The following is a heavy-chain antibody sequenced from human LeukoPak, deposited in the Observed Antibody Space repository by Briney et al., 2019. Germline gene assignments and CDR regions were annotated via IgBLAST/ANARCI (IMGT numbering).Heavy chain of an antibody. CDR3: VPLNWNPPGDFDR. V-gene: IGHV3-7*01. CDR1: GFTFNTYW. D-gene: IGHD1-20*01. Sequence: GGSLRLSCAASGFTFNTYWMSWVRQAPGKGLEYLANIKQDGGEKYYVDSVKGRFTISRDNAKNSLFLQMNSLRVEDTAVYYCVPLNWNPPGDFDRWGQGTLVTVSS. CDR2: IKQDGGEK. J-gene: IGHJ4*02.